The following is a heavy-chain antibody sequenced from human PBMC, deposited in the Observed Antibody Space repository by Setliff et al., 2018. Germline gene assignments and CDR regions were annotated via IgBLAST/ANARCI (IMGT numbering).Heavy chain of an antibody. Sequence: GESLKISCKASGYIFTNYWIGWVRQMPGKGLEWMGVIYPGDSDTRYSPSFQGQVTISADKSINTAYLQWSSLKASDTAIYYCARASVVHAIAVGYWGQGTLVTVSS. V-gene: IGHV5-51*01. CDR3: ARASVVHAIAVGY. J-gene: IGHJ4*02. CDR1: GYIFTNYW. CDR2: IYPGDSDT. D-gene: IGHD2-15*01.